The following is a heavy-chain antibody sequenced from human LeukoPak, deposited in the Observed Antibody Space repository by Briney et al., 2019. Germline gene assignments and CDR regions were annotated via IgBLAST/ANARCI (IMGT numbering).Heavy chain of an antibody. D-gene: IGHD2-15*01. J-gene: IGHJ6*03. CDR3: ARGACSGGTCYSLAGKYYYYYYYMDV. CDR1: GGSSSGYY. Sequence: SETLSLTCAVYGGSSSGYYWSWIRQPPGKGLEWIGEINHSGSTNYNPSLKSRVTILVDTSKNQFSLKLSSVTAADTAVYYCARGACSGGTCYSLAGKYYYYYYYMDVWGKGTTVTVSS. V-gene: IGHV4-34*01. CDR2: INHSGST.